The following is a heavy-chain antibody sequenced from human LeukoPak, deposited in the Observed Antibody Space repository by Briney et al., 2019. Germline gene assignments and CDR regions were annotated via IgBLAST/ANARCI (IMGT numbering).Heavy chain of an antibody. V-gene: IGHV4-39*07. Sequence: SETLSLTCTVSGGSISSSSYYWSWIRQPPGKGLEWIGEINHSGSTNYNPSLKSRATISVDTSKNQFSLKLSSVTAADTAVYYCARGLSSNGDDDYWGQGTLVTVSS. CDR3: ARGLSSNGDDDY. D-gene: IGHD4-17*01. CDR1: GGSISSSSYY. J-gene: IGHJ4*02. CDR2: INHSGST.